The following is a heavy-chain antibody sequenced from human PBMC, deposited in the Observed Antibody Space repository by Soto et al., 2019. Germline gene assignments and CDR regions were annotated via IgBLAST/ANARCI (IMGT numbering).Heavy chain of an antibody. V-gene: IGHV3-15*01. CDR2: IKSKTDGGTT. CDR3: TTADDGYYYDSSGYPSYYFDY. D-gene: IGHD3-22*01. Sequence: GGSLRLSCAASGFTFSNAWMSWVRQAPGKGLEWVGRIKSKTDGGTTDYTAPVKSRFTISRDESKNTLYLQMNSLKTEDTAVYYCTTADDGYYYDSSGYPSYYFDYWGQGTLVTVSS. CDR1: GFTFSNAW. J-gene: IGHJ4*02.